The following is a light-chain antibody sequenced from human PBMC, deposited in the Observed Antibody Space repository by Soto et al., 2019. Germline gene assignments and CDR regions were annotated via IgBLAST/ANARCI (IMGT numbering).Light chain of an antibody. CDR1: QAIGDH. CDR2: SVS. V-gene: IGKV1-17*03. J-gene: IGKJ4*01. Sequence: DIQMTQSPSALSASVGDTVTVTCRASQAIGDHLAWFQQQPGKVLQRLIYSVSTLHTGAPSRFSGSGSETDFTLTITTLQPEDFASYFCLQHYTYPPTFGGGT. CDR3: LQHYTYPPT.